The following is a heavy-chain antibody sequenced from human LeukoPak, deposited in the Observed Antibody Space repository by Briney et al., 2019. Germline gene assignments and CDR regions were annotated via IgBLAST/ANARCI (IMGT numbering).Heavy chain of an antibody. D-gene: IGHD4/OR15-4a*01. Sequence: VIIYPYYSDPRYSPSFQGHVTISADKSRSTAYLQWANLKASDTAIYYCARHIGLTTRYFDYWGQGTLVTVSS. CDR3: ARHIGLTTRYFDY. V-gene: IGHV5-51*01. CDR2: IYPYYSDP. J-gene: IGHJ4*02.